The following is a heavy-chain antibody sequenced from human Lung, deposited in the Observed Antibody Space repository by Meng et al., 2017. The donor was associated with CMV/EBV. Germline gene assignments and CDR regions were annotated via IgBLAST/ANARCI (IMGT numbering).Heavy chain of an antibody. CDR1: QYTFSNYW. J-gene: IGHJ4*02. CDR2: IQPDDSHI. Sequence: GEXXTISCKTSQYTFSNYWIGWVRQMPGKGLEWMGIIQPDDSHIRNSPSFQGQVTLSVDKSITTAYLQWSSLKASDTAMYYCARVKTTWVLFEYWGQGTQVTVSS. CDR3: ARVKTTWVLFEY. V-gene: IGHV5-51*01. D-gene: IGHD1-1*01.